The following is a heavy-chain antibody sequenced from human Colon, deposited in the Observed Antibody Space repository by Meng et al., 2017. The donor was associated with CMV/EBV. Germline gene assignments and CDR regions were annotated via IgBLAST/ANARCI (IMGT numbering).Heavy chain of an antibody. CDR3: GKQLAAAGLCIDY. V-gene: IGHV3-23*03. D-gene: IGHD6-13*01. CDR2: IYSGGSTT. J-gene: IGHJ4*02. Sequence: GGSLRLSCAASGFSFSSYAMSWVRQAPGKGLEWVSVIYSGGSTTSYADSVKGRFTISRDNSRNMVYLQMNSLRAEDTAVYYCGKQLAAAGLCIDYWGQGTLVTVSS. CDR1: GFSFSSYA.